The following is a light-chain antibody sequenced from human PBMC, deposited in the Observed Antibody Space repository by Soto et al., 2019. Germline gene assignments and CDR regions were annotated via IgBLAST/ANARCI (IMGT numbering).Light chain of an antibody. CDR1: SSDVGGYKY. J-gene: IGLJ3*02. CDR3: SPYTGISTWV. V-gene: IGLV2-14*01. Sequence: QSVLTQPASVSGSPGQSITISCTGTSSDVGGYKYVSWYQQHPGKAPKLMISEVSNRPSGVSNRFSGSKSGNTASLTISGLQAEDAADYYCSPYTGISTWVFGGGTQLTVL. CDR2: EVS.